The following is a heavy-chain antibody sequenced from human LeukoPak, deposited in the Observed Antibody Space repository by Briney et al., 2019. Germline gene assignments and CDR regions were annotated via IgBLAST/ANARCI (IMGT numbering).Heavy chain of an antibody. CDR2: IVVGSGST. CDR3: AAELKVGDVYFDP. D-gene: IGHD3-3*01. Sequence: SVKVSCKASGFTFSTSVMHWVRQTRGQRREWIGWIVVGSGSTNYAQNFQGRVTLTRDMSTSTAYMEVSSLTSEDTATYYCAAELKVGDVYFDPWSQGTLVTVSS. CDR1: GFTFSTSV. V-gene: IGHV1-58*02. J-gene: IGHJ5*02.